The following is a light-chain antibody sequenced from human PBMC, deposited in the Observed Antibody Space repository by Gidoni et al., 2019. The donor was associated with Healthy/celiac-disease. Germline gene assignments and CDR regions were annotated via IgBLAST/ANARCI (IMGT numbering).Light chain of an antibody. CDR1: QGISSY. Sequence: IQLTQSPSSLSASVGDRFTITCRASQGISSYLAWYQQKPGKAPKLLIYAASTLQSGVPSRFSGSGSGTDFTLTISSLQPEDFATYYCQQLNSYPPYTFGQGTKLEIK. CDR3: QQLNSYPPYT. J-gene: IGKJ2*01. CDR2: AAS. V-gene: IGKV1-9*01.